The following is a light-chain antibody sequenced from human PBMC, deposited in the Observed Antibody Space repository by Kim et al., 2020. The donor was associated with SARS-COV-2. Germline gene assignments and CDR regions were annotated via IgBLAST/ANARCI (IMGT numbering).Light chain of an antibody. CDR2: EDG. J-gene: IGLJ2*01. CDR1: SGTIATKY. Sequence: NFMLTQPHSVSASPGKTVTISCTRNSGTIATKYVQWYQQRPNSAPTTVIYEDGQRPSGVPARFSGSIDSSSNSASLTISGLRTEDEADYYCQSYDSSNMVVFGGGTQLTVL. V-gene: IGLV6-57*04. CDR3: QSYDSSNMVV.